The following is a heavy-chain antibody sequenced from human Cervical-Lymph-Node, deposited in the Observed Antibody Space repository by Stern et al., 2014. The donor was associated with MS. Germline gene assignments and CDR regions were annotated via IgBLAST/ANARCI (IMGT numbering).Heavy chain of an antibody. J-gene: IGHJ6*02. CDR3: ARDHFTSSLDV. CDR1: GGSISSDNYY. Sequence: QVQLVESGPRLVKPSQTLSLTCTVSGGSISSDNYYGAWIRQPPGKGLEWVGHIYYHGTTYYNPSLKSRVSLTMDTSKNLFSLRLSSVTAADTAVYYCARDHFTSSLDVWGHGTTVTVS. D-gene: IGHD2-2*01. V-gene: IGHV4-31*03. CDR2: IYYHGTT.